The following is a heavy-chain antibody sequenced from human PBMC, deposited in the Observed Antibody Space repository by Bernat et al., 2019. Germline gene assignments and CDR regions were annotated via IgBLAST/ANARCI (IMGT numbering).Heavy chain of an antibody. CDR3: ARDSDYGSGSLDY. CDR1: GFTFSSYG. J-gene: IGHJ4*01. Sequence: QVQLVESGGGVVQPGRSLRLSCAASGFTFSSYGMHWVRQAPGKGLEWVAVIWYDGSNKYYADSVKGRFTISRDNSKNTLYLQMNSLRAEDTAVYYCARDSDYGSGSLDYWGHGTLVTVSS. V-gene: IGHV3-33*01. CDR2: IWYDGSNK. D-gene: IGHD3-10*01.